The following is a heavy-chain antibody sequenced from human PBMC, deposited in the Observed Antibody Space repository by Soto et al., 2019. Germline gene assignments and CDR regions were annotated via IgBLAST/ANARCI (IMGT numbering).Heavy chain of an antibody. CDR3: ARGGYYDSSGSRNYHYYGMNV. Sequence: ASVKVSCKASGYTFSSYGINSVRQAPGQGLEWLGWISPYDGNTKYAQILQGRVSMTTDTSTKTAYMEVRSLRSDDTAVYYCARGGYYDSSGSRNYHYYGMNVWGQGTTVTVSS. V-gene: IGHV1-18*01. CDR2: ISPYDGNT. J-gene: IGHJ6*02. CDR1: GYTFSSYG. D-gene: IGHD3-22*01.